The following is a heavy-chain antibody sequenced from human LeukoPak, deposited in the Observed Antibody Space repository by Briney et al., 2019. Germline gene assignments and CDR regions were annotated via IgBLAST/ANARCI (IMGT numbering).Heavy chain of an antibody. Sequence: EGSLRLSCAASGFTFSSYAMHWVRQAPGKGLEWVALILYDGSNQYYADSVKGRFTISRDNSKNTLYLQMNSLRAEDTAVYYCARDLVSIAARGPYYYGMDVWGQGTTVTVSS. V-gene: IGHV3-30-3*01. D-gene: IGHD6-6*01. CDR2: ILYDGSNQ. J-gene: IGHJ6*02. CDR1: GFTFSSYA. CDR3: ARDLVSIAARGPYYYGMDV.